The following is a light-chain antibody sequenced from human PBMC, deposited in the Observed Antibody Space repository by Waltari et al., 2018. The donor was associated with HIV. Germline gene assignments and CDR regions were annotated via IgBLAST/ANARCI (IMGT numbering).Light chain of an antibody. CDR1: QSIGSW. CDR2: KAS. Sequence: DIQMTQLPSSLSASTGDRATIHCRASQSIGSWLAWYQQKPGKAPKLLLYKASDLESEVPSMFSGRVAGTEFTLTISSLQPDDSATYYCQQYETSSPTFGQGTKVEVK. V-gene: IGKV1-5*03. CDR3: QQYETSSPT. J-gene: IGKJ1*01.